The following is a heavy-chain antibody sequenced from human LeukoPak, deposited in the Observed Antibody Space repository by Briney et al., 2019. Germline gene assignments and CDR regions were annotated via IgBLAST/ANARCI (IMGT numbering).Heavy chain of an antibody. CDR2: ISESVSRT. Sequence: RGSLRLSCAASGFTFSNAWMSWVRQAPGKGLEWVSAISESVSRTYYADSVKGRFTISRDNSKNTLYLQMNSLRAEDTAVYYCANARGGWGQGTLVTVSS. V-gene: IGHV3-23*01. CDR3: ANARGG. D-gene: IGHD3-10*01. J-gene: IGHJ4*02. CDR1: GFTFSNAW.